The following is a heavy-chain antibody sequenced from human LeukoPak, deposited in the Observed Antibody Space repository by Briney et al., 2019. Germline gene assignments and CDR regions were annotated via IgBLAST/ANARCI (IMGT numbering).Heavy chain of an antibody. CDR1: GFTFSNSA. Sequence: GGSLRLSCAASGFTFSNSAMSWVRQAPGKGLEWVSTLSGSGITTYYADSVKGRFTIPRDNSKNTLYLQMNSLRAEDTAVYYCAKDPWVPAAIGAFDIWGQGTMVTVSS. V-gene: IGHV3-23*01. CDR3: AKDPWVPAAIGAFDI. CDR2: LSGSGITT. J-gene: IGHJ3*02. D-gene: IGHD2-2*01.